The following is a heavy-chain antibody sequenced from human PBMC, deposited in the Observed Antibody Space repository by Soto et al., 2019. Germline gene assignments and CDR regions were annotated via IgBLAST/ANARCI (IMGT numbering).Heavy chain of an antibody. CDR2: IFYSGST. D-gene: IGHD3-22*01. CDR3: ARLALYDSSGYYAPYLDY. CDR1: GGSITSSSHY. V-gene: IGHV4-39*01. J-gene: IGHJ4*02. Sequence: PSETLSLTCTVSGGSITSSSHYWGWIRQSPGKGLEWIGSIFYSGSTYYNPSLKSRVTISLDTSKNQFSLKLTSVTAADTAVYYCARLALYDSSGYYAPYLDYWGQGTLVTVSS.